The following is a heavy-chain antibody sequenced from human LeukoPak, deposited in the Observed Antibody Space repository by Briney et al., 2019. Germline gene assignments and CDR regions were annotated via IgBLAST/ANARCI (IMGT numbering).Heavy chain of an antibody. D-gene: IGHD1-1*01. V-gene: IGHV1-8*01. CDR3: ARGKLERRGIYGMDV. J-gene: IGHJ6*02. CDR1: GYTFTIYD. Sequence: ASVTVSFKASGYTFTIYDINWVRQATGQGLEWMGWMNPNSGNTGYTQKFQGRVTITRNTSISTAYMELSSLRSEDTAVYYCARGKLERRGIYGMDVWGQGTTVTVSS. CDR2: MNPNSGNT.